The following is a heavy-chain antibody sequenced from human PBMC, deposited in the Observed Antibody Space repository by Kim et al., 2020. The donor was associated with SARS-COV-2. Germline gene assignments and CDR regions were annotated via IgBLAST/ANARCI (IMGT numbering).Heavy chain of an antibody. J-gene: IGHJ4*02. D-gene: IGHD7-27*01. CDR2: T. Sequence: TYYADSVKGRFTISRDNSKNTLYLQMNSLRAEDTAVYYCAKDGSNLDYFDYWGQGTLVTVSS. V-gene: IGHV3-23*01. CDR3: AKDGSNLDYFDY.